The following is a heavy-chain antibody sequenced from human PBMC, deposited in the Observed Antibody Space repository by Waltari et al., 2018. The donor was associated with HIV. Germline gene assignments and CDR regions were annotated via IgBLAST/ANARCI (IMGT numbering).Heavy chain of an antibody. D-gene: IGHD6-25*01. CDR2: ISSSSSYI. V-gene: IGHV3-21*01. Sequence: EVQLVESGGGLVKPGGSLRLSCAASGFTFSSYSMNWVRQGPGKGLDGVSSISSSSSYIYYADSVKGRFTISRDNAKNSLYLQMNSLRAEDMAVYYCAREPTPSGGGMDVWGQGTTVTVSS. CDR1: GFTFSSYS. J-gene: IGHJ6*02. CDR3: AREPTPSGGGMDV.